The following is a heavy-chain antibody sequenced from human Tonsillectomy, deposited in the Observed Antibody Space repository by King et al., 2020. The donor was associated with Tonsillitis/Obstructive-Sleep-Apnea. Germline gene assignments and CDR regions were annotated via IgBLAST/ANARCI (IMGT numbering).Heavy chain of an antibody. V-gene: IGHV5-51*01. CDR3: ARSASSGWFGAWFDP. J-gene: IGHJ5*02. D-gene: IGHD6-19*01. CDR2: IYPGDSDT. Sequence: QLVQSGAEVKKPGESLKISCKGSGYSFTSYWIGWVRQMPGKGLEWMGIIYPGDSDTRYSPSFQGQVTISAGKSINTAYLQWSSLKGADTAMYYCARSASSGWFGAWFDPWGQGTLVTVSS. CDR1: GYSFTSYW.